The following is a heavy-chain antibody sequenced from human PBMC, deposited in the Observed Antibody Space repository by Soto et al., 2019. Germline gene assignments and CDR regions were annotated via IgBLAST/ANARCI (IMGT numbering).Heavy chain of an antibody. J-gene: IGHJ4*02. CDR1: GFTFSTYA. CDR3: AKYPPDYDFSSGYHSRFEY. V-gene: IGHV3-23*01. D-gene: IGHD3-3*01. CDR2: ITGSGGAT. Sequence: GGSLRLSCEASGFTFSTYAMNWVRQAPGKGLEWVSTITGSGGATYYADSVKGRFSISRDNSKNTLYLQMNSLRAEDAAVYYCAKYPPDYDFSSGYHSRFEYWGQGALVTVYS.